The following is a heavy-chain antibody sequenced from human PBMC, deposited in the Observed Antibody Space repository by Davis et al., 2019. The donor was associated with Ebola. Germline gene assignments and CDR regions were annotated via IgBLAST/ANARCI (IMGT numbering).Heavy chain of an antibody. J-gene: IGHJ6*02. Sequence: PGGSLRLSCAASGFTFSTYNMNWVRQAPGKGLEWVSYISSSSGTIYYADSVKGRFTISRDNAKNSLYLQMNSLRDEDTAVYYCARRGYYDSSGYYENLYGMDVWGQGTTVTVSS. D-gene: IGHD3-22*01. CDR1: GFTFSTYN. CDR3: ARRGYYDSSGYYENLYGMDV. CDR2: ISSSSGTI. V-gene: IGHV3-48*02.